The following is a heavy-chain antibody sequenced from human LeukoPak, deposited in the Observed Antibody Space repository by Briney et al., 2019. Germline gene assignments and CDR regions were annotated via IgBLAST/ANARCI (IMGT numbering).Heavy chain of an antibody. Sequence: GASVKVSCKASGYTFTGYYMHWVRQATGQGLEWMGWMNPNSGNTGYAQKFQGRVTITRNTSISTAYMELSSLRSEDTAVYYCARGLSAARRVSGYWGQGTLVTVSS. J-gene: IGHJ4*02. CDR2: MNPNSGNT. D-gene: IGHD6-6*01. CDR1: GYTFTGYY. CDR3: ARGLSAARRVSGY. V-gene: IGHV1-8*03.